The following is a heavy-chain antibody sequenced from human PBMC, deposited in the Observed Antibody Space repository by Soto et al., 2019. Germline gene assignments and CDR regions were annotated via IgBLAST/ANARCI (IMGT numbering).Heavy chain of an antibody. Sequence: SETLSLTCTVSGGSISSYYWSWIRQPPGKGLEWIGYIYYSGSTNYNPSLKSRVTISVDTSKNQFSLKMNSVTAADTAVYYCARDRWGYCGVDCYLLDVWGQGTTVTVSS. CDR3: ARDRWGYCGVDCYLLDV. D-gene: IGHD2-21*02. J-gene: IGHJ6*02. V-gene: IGHV4-59*01. CDR2: IYYSGST. CDR1: GGSISSYY.